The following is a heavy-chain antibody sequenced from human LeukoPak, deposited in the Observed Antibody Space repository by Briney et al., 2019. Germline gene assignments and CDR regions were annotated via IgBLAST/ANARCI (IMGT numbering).Heavy chain of an antibody. J-gene: IGHJ4*02. V-gene: IGHV1-2*02. Sequence: ASVKVSCTASGYTFTRYYMHWVRQAPGQGLEWMGWINPNSGGTNYAQKFQGRVTMTRDTSISTAYMELSRLRSDDTAVYYCASPIPNGSGSSFGYWGQGTLVTVSS. CDR2: INPNSGGT. CDR3: ASPIPNGSGSSFGY. D-gene: IGHD3-10*01. CDR1: GYTFTRYY.